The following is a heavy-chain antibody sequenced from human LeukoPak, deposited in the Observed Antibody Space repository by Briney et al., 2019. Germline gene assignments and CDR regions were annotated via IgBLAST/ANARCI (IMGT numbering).Heavy chain of an antibody. D-gene: IGHD6-19*01. J-gene: IGHJ4*02. CDR2: IIPIFGTA. CDR3: ARGDGSGWDFDY. V-gene: IGHV1-69*06. Sequence: ASVKVSCKASGGTFSSYAISWVRQAPGQGLEWMGGIIPIFGTANYAQKFQGRVTITPDKSTSTSYMELSSLRSEDTAVYYCARGDGSGWDFDYCGQGTLVTVSS. CDR1: GGTFSSYA.